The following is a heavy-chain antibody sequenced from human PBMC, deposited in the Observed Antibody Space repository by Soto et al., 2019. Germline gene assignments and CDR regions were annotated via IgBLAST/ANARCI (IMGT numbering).Heavy chain of an antibody. Sequence: ASVKVSCKASGGTFSSYAISWVRQAPGQGXEWMGGIIPIFGTANYAQKFQGRVTITADESTSTAYMELSSLRSEDTAVYYCARVYCSSTSCYSYYYYGMDVWGQGTTVTVSS. V-gene: IGHV1-69*13. J-gene: IGHJ6*02. D-gene: IGHD2-2*02. CDR1: GGTFSSYA. CDR3: ARVYCSSTSCYSYYYYGMDV. CDR2: IIPIFGTA.